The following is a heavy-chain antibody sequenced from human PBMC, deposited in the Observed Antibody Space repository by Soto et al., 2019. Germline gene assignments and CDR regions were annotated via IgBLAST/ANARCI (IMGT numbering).Heavy chain of an antibody. V-gene: IGHV4-34*01. D-gene: IGHD3-3*01. CDR3: ATRITLFGLLIHPFDP. J-gene: IGHJ5*02. Sequence: SETLSLTCAVYGGSVNGYYWNWIRQPPGKGLEWNGEINHTGGTHYNPSLKSRVTMSVDTSKNQFSLRLSSVTAADTAIYYCATRITLFGLLIHPFDPWGQGTQVTVSS. CDR2: INHTGGT. CDR1: GGSVNGYY.